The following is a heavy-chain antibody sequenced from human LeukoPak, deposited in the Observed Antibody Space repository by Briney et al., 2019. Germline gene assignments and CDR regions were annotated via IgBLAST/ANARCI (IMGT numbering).Heavy chain of an antibody. J-gene: IGHJ6*03. CDR1: GYTFTSYG. CDR2: ISAYNGNT. V-gene: IGHV1-18*01. D-gene: IGHD2-2*01. CDR3: ARVDCSSTSCYEIGVYYYYMDV. Sequence: ASVKVSCKASGYTFTSYGISWVRQAPGQGLEWMGWISAYNGNTNYAQKLQGRVTMTTDTSTSTAYMELRSLRSDDTAVYYCARVDCSSTSCYEIGVYYYYMDVWGKGTTVTVSS.